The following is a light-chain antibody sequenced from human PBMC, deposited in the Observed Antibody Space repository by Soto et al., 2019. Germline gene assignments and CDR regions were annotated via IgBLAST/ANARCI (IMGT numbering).Light chain of an antibody. J-gene: IGKJ1*01. CDR2: GAS. Sequence: EVVLTQSPDTLSLSPGETDTLSCRASQSLRPTYVAWYQQKPGQAPRLLIYGASFRATDIPDRFSGRGSGTDFTLSISRLEPEDFAVYYCQQYVTSPRTFGQGTKVDIK. CDR1: QSLRPTY. V-gene: IGKV3-20*01. CDR3: QQYVTSPRT.